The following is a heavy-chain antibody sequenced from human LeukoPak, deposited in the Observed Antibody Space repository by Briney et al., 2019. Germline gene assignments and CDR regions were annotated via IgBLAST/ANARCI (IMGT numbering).Heavy chain of an antibody. CDR3: ARQGAGGRAFDI. Sequence: SETLSLTCTVSAGSISSSLYYWGWIRQPPGTGLEWIGIIYYSGSTYYNPSLKSRVTISVETSKNQVSLRLSSVTAADTAVYYCARQGAGGRAFDIWGQGTMVTVSS. CDR2: IYYSGST. D-gene: IGHD6-19*01. V-gene: IGHV4-39*01. CDR1: AGSISSSLYY. J-gene: IGHJ3*02.